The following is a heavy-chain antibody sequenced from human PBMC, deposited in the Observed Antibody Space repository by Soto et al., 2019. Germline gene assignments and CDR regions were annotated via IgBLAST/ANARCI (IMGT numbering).Heavy chain of an antibody. V-gene: IGHV4-30-4*01. CDR3: ARRELAATPAVWFDP. CDR2: IYYSGST. Sequence: QVQLQESGPGLVKPSQTLSLTCTVSGGSISSGDYYWSWIRQPPGKGLEWIGYIYYSGSTYYNPSLKSRVTISVDTSKNRFSLRLRSVTAADTAVYYCARRELAATPAVWFDPWGQGTLVTVSS. J-gene: IGHJ5*02. CDR1: GGSISSGDYY. D-gene: IGHD3-10*01.